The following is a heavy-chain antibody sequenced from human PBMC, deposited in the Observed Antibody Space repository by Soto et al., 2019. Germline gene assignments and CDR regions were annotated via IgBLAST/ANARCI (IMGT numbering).Heavy chain of an antibody. CDR3: TRRARIGKQLWLPFDP. D-gene: IGHD3-22*01. Sequence: ASVKVSCKASGYTLRDYDINWVRQARGQGLEWMGWMNPNSGNTAYAQKFQGRVTMTGDTTINTAYMELRYLTSADTAVYYCTRRARIGKQLWLPFDPWAQGTLVTVSS. V-gene: IGHV1-8*01. CDR1: GYTLRDYD. CDR2: MNPNSGNT. J-gene: IGHJ5*02.